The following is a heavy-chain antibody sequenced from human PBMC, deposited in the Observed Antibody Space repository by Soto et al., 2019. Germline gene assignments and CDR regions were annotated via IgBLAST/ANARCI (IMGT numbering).Heavy chain of an antibody. CDR3: ARVNVRSGRPNYYGMDV. D-gene: IGHD3-10*01. J-gene: IGHJ6*02. V-gene: IGHV4-4*02. CDR2: IYHSGST. Sequence: SETLSLTCAVSGGSISSSNWWSWVRQPPGKGLEWIGEIYHSGSTNYNPSLKSRVTISVDKSKNQFSLKLSSVTAADTAVYYCARVNVRSGRPNYYGMDVWGQGTTVTVSS. CDR1: GGSISSSNW.